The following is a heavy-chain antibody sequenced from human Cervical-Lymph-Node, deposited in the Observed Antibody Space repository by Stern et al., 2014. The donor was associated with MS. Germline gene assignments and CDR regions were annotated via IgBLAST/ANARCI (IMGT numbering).Heavy chain of an antibody. J-gene: IGHJ6*02. V-gene: IGHV4-34*01. Sequence: QVQLQQWGAGLLKPSETLSLTCAVHGGSVSGYYWSWIRQPPGKGLEWIGEIHHSGVTKYNPSLESRVPMSVDSFRSQLSLNLRSVTAADTAVYYCARWKNSITIFGVVNYYHYGLDVWGQGTTVTVSS. CDR2: IHHSGVT. D-gene: IGHD3-3*01. CDR1: GGSVSGYY. CDR3: ARWKNSITIFGVVNYYHYGLDV.